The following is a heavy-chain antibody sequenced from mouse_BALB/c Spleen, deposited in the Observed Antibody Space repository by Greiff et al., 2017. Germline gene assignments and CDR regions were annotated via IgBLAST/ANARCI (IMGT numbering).Heavy chain of an antibody. D-gene: IGHD4-1*02. CDR3: DATGTLAMDY. V-gene: IGHV14-3*02. J-gene: IGHJ4*01. CDR1: GFNIKDTY. Sequence: VQLQQSGAELVKPGASVKLSCTASGFNIKDTYMHWVKQRPEQGLEWIGRIDPANGNTKYDTKFQGKATVTADTSSNTAYLQLSSLTSEDTAVYYCDATGTLAMDYWGQGTSVTVSA. CDR2: IDPANGNT.